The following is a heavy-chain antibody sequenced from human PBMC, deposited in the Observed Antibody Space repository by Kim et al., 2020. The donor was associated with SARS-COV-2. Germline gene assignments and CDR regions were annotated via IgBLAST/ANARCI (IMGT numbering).Heavy chain of an antibody. CDR1: GFTFSSYA. D-gene: IGHD3-22*01. V-gene: IGHV3-30-3*01. Sequence: GGSLRLSCAASGFTFSSYAMHWVRQAPGKGLEWVAVISYDEINKYYADSVKGRFTISRDNSKNTLYLQMNSLRAEDRAVYYCARDVDDNSGYYYFWDYWGQGTLVTVSS. CDR3: ARDVDDNSGYYYFWDY. J-gene: IGHJ4*02. CDR2: ISYDEINK.